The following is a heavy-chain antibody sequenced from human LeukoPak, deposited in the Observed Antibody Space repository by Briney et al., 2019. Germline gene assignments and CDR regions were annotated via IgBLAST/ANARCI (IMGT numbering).Heavy chain of an antibody. CDR3: AKHQYYYDSSGYCDY. Sequence: PGGSLRLSCAASGFTFSSYAMSWVRQAPGKGLEWVSAISGSGGSTYYADSVKGRFTISRDNSKNTLYLQMNSLRAEDTAVYYCAKHQYYYDSSGYCDYWGQGTLVTVSS. V-gene: IGHV3-23*01. CDR1: GFTFSSYA. CDR2: ISGSGGST. J-gene: IGHJ4*02. D-gene: IGHD3-22*01.